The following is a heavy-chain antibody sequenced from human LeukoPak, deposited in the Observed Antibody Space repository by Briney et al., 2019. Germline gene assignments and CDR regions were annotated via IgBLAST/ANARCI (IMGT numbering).Heavy chain of an antibody. D-gene: IGHD3-22*01. CDR1: GFTFSSYA. CDR2: ISGGGGST. Sequence: GGSLRLSCAASGFTFSSYAMSWVRQAPGKGLEWVSAISGGGGSTYYADSVKGRFTISRDNSKNTLYLQMNSLRAEDTAVYYCATQSSGYYYVGWYAFDIWGQGTMVTVSS. V-gene: IGHV3-23*01. J-gene: IGHJ3*02. CDR3: ATQSSGYYYVGWYAFDI.